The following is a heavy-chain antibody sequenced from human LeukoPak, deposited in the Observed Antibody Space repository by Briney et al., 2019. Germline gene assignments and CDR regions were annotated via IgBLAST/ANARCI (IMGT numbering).Heavy chain of an antibody. D-gene: IGHD3-10*01. J-gene: IGHJ4*02. CDR1: GYTSTSYG. CDR3: AGITMVRGVISHFDY. CDR2: ISAYNGNT. Sequence: ASVKVSCKASGYTSTSYGISWVRQAPGQGLEWMGWISAYNGNTNYAQKLQGRVTMTTDTSTSTAYMELRSLRSDDTAVYYCAGITMVRGVISHFDYWGQGTLVTVSS. V-gene: IGHV1-18*01.